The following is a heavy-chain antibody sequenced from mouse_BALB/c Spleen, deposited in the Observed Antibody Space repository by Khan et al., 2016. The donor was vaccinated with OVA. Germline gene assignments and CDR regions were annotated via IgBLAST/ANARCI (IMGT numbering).Heavy chain of an antibody. CDR3: ARWCYYSSSFYWYFDV. Sequence: VRLQQSGPELVKPGASVKMSCKASGYTFTSYVMHWVKQKPGQGHEWIGYINPYNDGTKYNEKFKGKATLTSDKSSSTAYMELSSLNSEDSAVYDCARWCYYSSSFYWYFDVWGAGTTVTVSS. CDR1: GYTFTSYV. V-gene: IGHV1S136*01. CDR2: INPYNDGT. D-gene: IGHD1-1*01. J-gene: IGHJ1*01.